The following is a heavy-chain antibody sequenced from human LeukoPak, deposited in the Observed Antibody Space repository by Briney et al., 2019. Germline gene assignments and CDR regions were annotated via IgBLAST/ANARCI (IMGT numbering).Heavy chain of an antibody. CDR3: ATGAYCDH. CDR1: GFTFSRYG. Sequence: GGTLRLSCAASGFTFSRYGMTWVRQAPGKGLEWVSTISDTGDSTYYADSVKGRFTISRDNSENTLYLQMNGLRAEDTAIYFCATGAYCDHRGQGTLVTVSS. V-gene: IGHV3-23*01. J-gene: IGHJ4*02. CDR2: ISDTGDST.